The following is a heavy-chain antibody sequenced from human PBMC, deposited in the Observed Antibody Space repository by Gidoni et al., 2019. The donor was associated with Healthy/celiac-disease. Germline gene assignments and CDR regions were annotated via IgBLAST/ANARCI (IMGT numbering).Heavy chain of an antibody. CDR3: ASAGDGSHGFSPDQIGRYDAFDI. J-gene: IGHJ3*02. CDR1: GYSFTSYW. V-gene: IGHV5-51*01. CDR2: IYPVDSDT. Sequence: EVQLVQSGAEVKKHGESLKISCKGSGYSFTSYWIGWVRQMPGKGLEWMGIIYPVDSDTRYSPSFQGQVTISADKSISTAYLQWSSLKASDTAMYYCASAGDGSHGFSPDQIGRYDAFDIWGQGTMVTVSS. D-gene: IGHD7-27*01.